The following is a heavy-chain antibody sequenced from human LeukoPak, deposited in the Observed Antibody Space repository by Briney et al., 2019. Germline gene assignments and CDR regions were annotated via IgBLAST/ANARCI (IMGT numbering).Heavy chain of an antibody. CDR3: AKDPGYCSVTICPNYYYYGMDV. CDR2: ISGSGGST. D-gene: IGHD2-2*01. Sequence: GGSLRLSCAASGFTFSSDAMSWVRQAPGKGLEWVSSISGSGGSTHYADSVKGRFTISRDNSKNTLHLQMNSLRAEDTAVYYCAKDPGYCSVTICPNYYYYGMDVWGQGTTVTVSS. CDR1: GFTFSSDA. V-gene: IGHV3-23*01. J-gene: IGHJ6*02.